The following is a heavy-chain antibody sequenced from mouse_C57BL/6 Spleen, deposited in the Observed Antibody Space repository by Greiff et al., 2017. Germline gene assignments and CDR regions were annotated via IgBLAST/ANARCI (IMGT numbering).Heavy chain of an antibody. J-gene: IGHJ2*01. CDR1: GYAFSSSW. V-gene: IGHV1-82*01. D-gene: IGHD2-2*01. CDR2: IYPGDGDT. CDR3: ASYGYDVRGFDY. Sequence: QVQLKQSGPELVKPGASVKISCKASGYAFSSSWMNWVKQRPGKGLEWIGRIYPGDGDTNYNGKFKGKATLTADKSSSTAYMQLSSLTSEDSAVYFCASYGYDVRGFDYWGQGTTLTVSS.